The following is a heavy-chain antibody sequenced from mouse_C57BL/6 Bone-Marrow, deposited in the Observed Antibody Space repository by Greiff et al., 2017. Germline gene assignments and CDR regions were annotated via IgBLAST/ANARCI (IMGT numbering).Heavy chain of an antibody. V-gene: IGHV1-47*01. J-gene: IGHJ2*01. CDR3: SRSSTFFYYFDY. D-gene: IGHD5-1*01. Sequence: QVQLQQSGAELVKPGASVKMSCKASGYTFTTYPLEWMKQNHGKSLEWIGNFHPYNDDTKYNEKFKGKATLTVEKSSNTVYLELSRLASDDSAVYYCSRSSTFFYYFDYWGQGTTLTVSS. CDR2: FHPYNDDT. CDR1: GYTFTTYP.